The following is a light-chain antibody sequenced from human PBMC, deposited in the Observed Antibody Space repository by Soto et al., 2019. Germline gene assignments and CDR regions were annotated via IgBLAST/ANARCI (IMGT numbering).Light chain of an antibody. CDR2: QDR. Sequence: SSELTQPPSVSVAPGQTATITCSGDKLGDKYVCWYQHKPGQSPVVVIYQDRKRPSGIPERFSGSNSGNTATLTISGTQAMDEADYYCQAWDSSTGVFGGGTKVTVL. CDR3: QAWDSSTGV. J-gene: IGLJ2*01. CDR1: KLGDKY. V-gene: IGLV3-1*01.